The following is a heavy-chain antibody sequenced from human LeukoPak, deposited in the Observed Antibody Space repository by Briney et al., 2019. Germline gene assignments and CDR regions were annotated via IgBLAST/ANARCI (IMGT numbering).Heavy chain of an antibody. Sequence: PSETLSLTCTVSGGSISSGSYYWSWIQQPAGKGLEWIGRIYTSGSTNYNPSLKSRVTISVDTSKNQFSLKLSSVTAADTAVYYCARAHDFWSGYPYFDYWGQGTLVTVSS. CDR1: GGSISSGSYY. CDR3: ARAHDFWSGYPYFDY. V-gene: IGHV4-61*02. CDR2: IYTSGST. J-gene: IGHJ4*02. D-gene: IGHD3-3*01.